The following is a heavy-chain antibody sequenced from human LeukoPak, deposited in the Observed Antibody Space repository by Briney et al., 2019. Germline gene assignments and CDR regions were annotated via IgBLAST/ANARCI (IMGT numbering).Heavy chain of an antibody. Sequence: HPGGSLRLSCAASGFTFSSYSMNWVRQAPGKGLEWVSYISGISSPIYYADSVKGRFTISRDNAKNSLYLQMNSLRATDTAIYYCVREGGKTLPLAWGQGTLVTVSS. J-gene: IGHJ5*02. CDR2: ISGISSPI. D-gene: IGHD5/OR15-5a*01. CDR1: GFTFSSYS. V-gene: IGHV3-48*04. CDR3: VREGGKTLPLA.